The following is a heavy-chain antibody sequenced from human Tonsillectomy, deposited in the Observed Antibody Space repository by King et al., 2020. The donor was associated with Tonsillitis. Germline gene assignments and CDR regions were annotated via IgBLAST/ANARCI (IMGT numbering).Heavy chain of an antibody. CDR2: IGSSGGYI. J-gene: IGHJ3*02. V-gene: IGHV3-21*01. D-gene: IGHD3-22*01. CDR3: ARVKKYYYDSSGYPLDTFDI. Sequence: VQLVESGRGLVKPGGSLRLSCAASEFIFSTYTMNWVRQAPGKGLEWVSSIGSSGGYIYYADSVKGRFTITRDNAENSLYLQMNSLRAEDTAVYYCARVKKYYYDSSGYPLDTFDIWGQGTMVTVSS. CDR1: EFIFSTYT.